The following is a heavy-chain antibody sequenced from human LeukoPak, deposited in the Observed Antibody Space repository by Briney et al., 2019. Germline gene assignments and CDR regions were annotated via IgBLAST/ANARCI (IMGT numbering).Heavy chain of an antibody. CDR1: GGTFSSYA. D-gene: IGHD3-3*01. CDR3: ARGITTLDAFDI. J-gene: IGHJ3*02. Sequence: ASVKVSCKASGGTFSSYAISWVRQAPGQGLEWMGGIIPIFGTANYAQKFQGRVTITADESTSRAYMELSSLRSEDTAVYYCARGITTLDAFDIWGQGTMVTVSS. V-gene: IGHV1-69*13. CDR2: IIPIFGTA.